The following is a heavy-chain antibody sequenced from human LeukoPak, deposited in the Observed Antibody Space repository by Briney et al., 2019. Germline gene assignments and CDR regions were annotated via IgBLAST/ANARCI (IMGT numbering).Heavy chain of an antibody. J-gene: IGHJ4*02. D-gene: IGHD3-22*01. V-gene: IGHV4-31*03. CDR2: IHYSGST. CDR3: ARDLSGDSSEPLGYFDY. CDR1: GGSIRSGAYY. Sequence: SETLSLTCTVSGGSIRSGAYYWSWIRQHPGKGLEWIGYIHYSGSTYYNPSLESRVTISVDTSKNQFSLRLSSVTAADTAVYYCARDLSGDSSEPLGYFDYWGQGTLVTVSS.